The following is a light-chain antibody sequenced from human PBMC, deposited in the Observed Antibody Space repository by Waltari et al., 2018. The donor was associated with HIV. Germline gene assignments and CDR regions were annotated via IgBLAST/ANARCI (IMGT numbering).Light chain of an antibody. CDR3: QQYNSWPLT. V-gene: IGKV3-15*01. J-gene: IGKJ3*01. CDR1: QNVSTN. CDR2: GAS. Sequence: ETVITQSPGALSVSPGERVTLSCRASQNVSTNLAWSQQKPGQPPRLLIYGASARATDGPVRFSGSGSGTEFNLSIAALRSEDLAVYFCQQYNSWPLTFGPGSKVNIK.